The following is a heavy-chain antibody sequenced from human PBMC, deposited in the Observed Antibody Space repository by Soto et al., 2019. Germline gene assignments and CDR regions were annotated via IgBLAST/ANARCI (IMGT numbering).Heavy chain of an antibody. D-gene: IGHD3-3*01. Sequence: ASVKVSCKASGYTFTSYGISWVRQAPGQGLEWMGWISAYNGNTNYAQKLQGRVTMTTDTSTSTAYMELRSLRSDDTAVYYCARAPPRYYDFWSGYYDFDYWGQGTLVTVSS. CDR3: ARAPPRYYDFWSGYYDFDY. J-gene: IGHJ4*02. CDR1: GYTFTSYG. CDR2: ISAYNGNT. V-gene: IGHV1-18*01.